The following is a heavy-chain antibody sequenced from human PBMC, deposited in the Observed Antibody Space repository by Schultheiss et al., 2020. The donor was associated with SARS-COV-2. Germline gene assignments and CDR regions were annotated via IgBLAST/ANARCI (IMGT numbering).Heavy chain of an antibody. CDR2: ISSSGSTI. CDR3: ARDGTTTVTYFDY. J-gene: IGHJ4*02. D-gene: IGHD4-17*01. V-gene: IGHV3-11*04. CDR1: GFTFSDYY. Sequence: GESLKISCAASGFTFSDYYMSWIRQAPGKGLEWVSYISSSGSTIYYADSVKGRFTISRDNSKNTLYLQMNSLRAEDTAVYYCARDGTTTVTYFDYWGQGTLVTVSS.